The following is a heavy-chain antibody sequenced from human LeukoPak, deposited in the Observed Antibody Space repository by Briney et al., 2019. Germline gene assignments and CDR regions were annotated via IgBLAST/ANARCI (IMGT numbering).Heavy chain of an antibody. D-gene: IGHD6-25*01. CDR1: GFTFSDYE. J-gene: IGHJ4*02. Sequence: GGSLRLSCAVSGFTFSDYEMNWVRQAPGKGLEWLAYICRTDSVIHYADSVKGRFTISRDNAENSLYLQMKSLRAEDAAVYYCARDGTPHYTTGWVFFDYWGQGTLVTVSS. CDR3: ARDGTPHYTTGWVFFDY. CDR2: ICRTDSVI. V-gene: IGHV3-48*03.